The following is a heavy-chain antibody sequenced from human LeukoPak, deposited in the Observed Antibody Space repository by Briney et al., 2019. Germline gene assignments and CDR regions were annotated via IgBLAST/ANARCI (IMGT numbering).Heavy chain of an antibody. D-gene: IGHD3-22*01. CDR3: AKLGVGSYDGSGYIDY. CDR2: TIPIFGTA. Sequence: SVKVSCKASGGTFSSYAISWVRQAPRQGLEWMGGTIPIFGTADYAQKFQGRVTITADESTSTAYMELSSLSSEDTAVYYCAKLGVGSYDGSGYIDYWGQGTLVTVSS. V-gene: IGHV1-69*13. CDR1: GGTFSSYA. J-gene: IGHJ4*02.